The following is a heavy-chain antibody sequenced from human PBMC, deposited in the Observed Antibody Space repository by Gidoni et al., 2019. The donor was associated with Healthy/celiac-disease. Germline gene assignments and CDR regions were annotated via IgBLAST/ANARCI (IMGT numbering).Heavy chain of an antibody. Sequence: EVQLVESGGGLVKPGGSLRLSCAASGVTFSSYSMNWVRQAPGKGLEWVSSISSSSSYIYYADSVKCRFTISRDNAKNSLYLQMNSLRAEDTAVYYCARDLSGEHYGMDVWGQGTTVTVSS. V-gene: IGHV3-21*01. CDR2: ISSSSSYI. J-gene: IGHJ6*02. CDR3: ARDLSGEHYGMDV. D-gene: IGHD7-27*01. CDR1: GVTFSSYS.